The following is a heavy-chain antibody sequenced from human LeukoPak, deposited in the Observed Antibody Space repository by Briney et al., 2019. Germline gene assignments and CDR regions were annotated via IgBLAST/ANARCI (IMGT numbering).Heavy chain of an antibody. Sequence: ASVKVSCKASGYTFTSYGISWVRQAPGQGLEWMGWISAYNGNTNYAQKLQGRVTMTTDTSTSTAYMELRSLRSDDTAVYYCVRDVLEAGTYNWFDPWGQGTLVTVSS. D-gene: IGHD1-7*01. CDR3: VRDVLEAGTYNWFDP. CDR1: GYTFTSYG. CDR2: ISAYNGNT. J-gene: IGHJ5*02. V-gene: IGHV1-18*01.